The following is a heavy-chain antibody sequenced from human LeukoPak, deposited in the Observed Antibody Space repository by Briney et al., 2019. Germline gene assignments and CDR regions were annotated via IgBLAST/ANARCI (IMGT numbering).Heavy chain of an antibody. J-gene: IGHJ4*02. CDR1: GFTFSTYW. V-gene: IGHV3-7*01. CDR3: ARERQNKDFWSGGDY. CDR2: IKQDGSEK. D-gene: IGHD3-3*01. Sequence: GGSLRLSCAASGFTFSTYWMSWVRQAPGKGLEWVANIKQDGSEKYYMDSVKGRFTISRDNAKNSLYLQMNSLRAEDTAVYYCARERQNKDFWSGGDYWGQGTLVTVSS.